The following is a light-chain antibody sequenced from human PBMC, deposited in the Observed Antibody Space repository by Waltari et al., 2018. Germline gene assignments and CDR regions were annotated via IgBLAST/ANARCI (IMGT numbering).Light chain of an antibody. CDR1: QNLGTR. CDR2: EGS. J-gene: IGKJ2*01. Sequence: IAMTQSPSTLSASVGDSVTITCRASQNLGTRVAWYQQKPGKAPKLLIFEGSTLESGVPSRFSGSASGTDFTLTINSLQPDDFASYFCQQYNSYLSSFGQGTKLEI. V-gene: IGKV1-5*01. CDR3: QQYNSYLSS.